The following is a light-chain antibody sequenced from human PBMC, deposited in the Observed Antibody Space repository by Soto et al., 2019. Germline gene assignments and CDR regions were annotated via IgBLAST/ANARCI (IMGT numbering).Light chain of an antibody. V-gene: IGKV3-20*01. J-gene: IGKJ1*01. CDR2: GAS. CDR3: QQYGSSFWT. CDR1: QSVSSNY. Sequence: ENVFTQSPGTLSLSPGERATISCRASQSVSSNYLAWYQQKPGQAPRLLIYGASNRATGIPDRFSGSGSGTDFTLTISRLGPEDFAIYFCQQYGSSFWTFGQGTKVEMK.